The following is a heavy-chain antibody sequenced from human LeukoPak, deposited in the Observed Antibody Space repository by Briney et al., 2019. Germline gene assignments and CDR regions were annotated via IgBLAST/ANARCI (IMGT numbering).Heavy chain of an antibody. CDR1: GFTVSSNY. CDR2: IYSGGST. D-gene: IGHD2-2*01. Sequence: PGGSLRLSCAASGFTVSSNYMSWVRQAPGKGLEWVSIIYSGGSTYYADSVKGRFIVSRDSSENTLYLQMNSLSVEDTAVYYCARVRGYCSSTSCYGGFDPWGQGTLVTVSS. J-gene: IGHJ5*02. CDR3: ARVRGYCSSTSCYGGFDP. V-gene: IGHV3-53*05.